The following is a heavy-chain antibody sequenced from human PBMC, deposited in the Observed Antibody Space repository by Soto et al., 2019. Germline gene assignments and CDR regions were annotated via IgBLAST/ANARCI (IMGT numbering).Heavy chain of an antibody. CDR2: ISGSGGST. V-gene: IGHV3-23*01. CDR1: GFTFSSYA. J-gene: IGHJ4*02. Sequence: GGSLRLSCAASGFTFSSYAMSWVRQAPGKGLEWVSAISGSGGSTYYADSVKGRFTISRDNSKNTLYLQMNSLRAEDTAVYYCAKGAANNLGGWFPFDYWGQGTLVTVSS. CDR3: AKGAANNLGGWFPFDY. D-gene: IGHD6-19*01.